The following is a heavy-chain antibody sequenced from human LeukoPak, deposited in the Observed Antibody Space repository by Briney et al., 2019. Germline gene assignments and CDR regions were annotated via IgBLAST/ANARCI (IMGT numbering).Heavy chain of an antibody. J-gene: IGHJ4*02. D-gene: IGHD3-22*01. CDR1: GFTFSSYG. Sequence: GGSLRLSCAASGFTFSSYGMHWVRQAPGKGLEWVAVISYDGSNKYYADFVKGRFTISRDNSKNTLYLQMNSLRAEDTAVYYCAKGLNYYDSSGYYGGPFDYWGQGTLVTVSS. CDR2: ISYDGSNK. V-gene: IGHV3-30*18. CDR3: AKGLNYYDSSGYYGGPFDY.